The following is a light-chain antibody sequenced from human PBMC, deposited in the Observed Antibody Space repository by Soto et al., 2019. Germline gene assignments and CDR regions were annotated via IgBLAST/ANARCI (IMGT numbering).Light chain of an antibody. V-gene: IGKV1-39*01. CDR1: QTISSY. CDR2: TAS. CDR3: QQGYSTPYT. J-gene: IGKJ2*01. Sequence: DIQMTQSPSSLSASVGDRVTITCRASQTISSYLNWFQQKPGKAPNLLIYTASILQSGVPSRFSGSGSGTDFTLTISSLQPEDFATYYCQQGYSTPYTFGQGTKLEIK.